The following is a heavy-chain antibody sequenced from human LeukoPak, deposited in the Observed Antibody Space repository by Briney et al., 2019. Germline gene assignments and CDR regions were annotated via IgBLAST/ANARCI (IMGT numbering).Heavy chain of an antibody. D-gene: IGHD2-2*01. V-gene: IGHV4-34*01. CDR2: INHSGST. Sequence: SETLSLTCAVYGGSFSGYYWSWTRQPPGKGLEWIGEINHSGSTNYNPSLKSRVTISVDTSKIQFSLKLSSVTAADTAVYYCARGVVPAARPDWFDPWGQGTLVTVSS. CDR1: GGSFSGYY. CDR3: ARGVVPAARPDWFDP. J-gene: IGHJ5*02.